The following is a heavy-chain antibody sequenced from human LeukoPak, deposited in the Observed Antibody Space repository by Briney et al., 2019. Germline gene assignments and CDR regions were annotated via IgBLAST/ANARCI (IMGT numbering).Heavy chain of an antibody. J-gene: IGHJ4*02. CDR1: GGTFSSYA. Sequence: EASVKVSCKASGGTFSSYAISWVRQAPGQGLEWMGRIIPILGIANYAQKFQGRVTITADKSTSTAYMELSSLRSEDTAVYYCAKSSDVGATQTHYWGQGTLVTVSS. D-gene: IGHD1-26*01. V-gene: IGHV1-69*04. CDR2: IIPILGIA. CDR3: AKSSDVGATQTHY.